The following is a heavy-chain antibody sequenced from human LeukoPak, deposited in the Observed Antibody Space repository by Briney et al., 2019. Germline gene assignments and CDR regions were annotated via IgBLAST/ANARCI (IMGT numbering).Heavy chain of an antibody. CDR2: IYYSGST. V-gene: IGHV4-59*12. D-gene: IGHD1-14*01. Sequence: SETLSLTCTVSGGSISSYYWSWIRQPPGKGLEWIGYIYYSGSTNYNPSLKSRVAISVDTSKNQFSLKLSSVTAADTAVYYCARDLPDTLSSPYYYYYMDVWGKGTTVTVSS. J-gene: IGHJ6*03. CDR3: ARDLPDTLSSPYYYYYMDV. CDR1: GGSISSYY.